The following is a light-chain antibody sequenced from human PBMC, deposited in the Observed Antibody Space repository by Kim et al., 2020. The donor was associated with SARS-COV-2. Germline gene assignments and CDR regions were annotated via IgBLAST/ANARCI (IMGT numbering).Light chain of an antibody. Sequence: ASVGDRVTITCQAIQDITKYLNWYQQKPGKTPKLLIYDVSNLERGVPSRFSGAGFGTNFTFTISSLHPEDAATYFCQQYANLPITFGQGTRLEIK. CDR2: DVS. CDR3: QQYANLPIT. J-gene: IGKJ5*01. V-gene: IGKV1-33*01. CDR1: QDITKY.